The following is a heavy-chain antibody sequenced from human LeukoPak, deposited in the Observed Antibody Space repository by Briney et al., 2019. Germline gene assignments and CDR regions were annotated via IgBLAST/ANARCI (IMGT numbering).Heavy chain of an antibody. CDR2: TYYRSKLYN. V-gene: IGHV6-1*01. Sequence: SQTLSLTCAISGDSFSSNSAAWNWLRQSPSRGLEWLGSTYYRSKLYNDYAVSVKSRITINPDTSKNQFSPQLTSVTPEDTAVYYCARGYSSSWPNWFDPWGQGTLVTVSS. CDR1: GDSFSSNSAA. J-gene: IGHJ5*02. D-gene: IGHD6-13*01. CDR3: ARGYSSSWPNWFDP.